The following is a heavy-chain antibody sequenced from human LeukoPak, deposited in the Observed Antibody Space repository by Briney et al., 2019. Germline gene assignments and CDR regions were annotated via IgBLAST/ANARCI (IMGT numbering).Heavy chain of an antibody. Sequence: ASVKVSCKTSGYTFTGYYMHWVRQAPGQGLEWMGWINPNSGDTNYAQRFQGRVTMTRDTSISTAYMELNRLRSGDTARYYCARALVAAGYFVYWGQGTLVTVSS. V-gene: IGHV1-2*02. CDR3: ARALVAAGYFVY. J-gene: IGHJ4*02. D-gene: IGHD6-13*01. CDR1: GYTFTGYY. CDR2: INPNSGDT.